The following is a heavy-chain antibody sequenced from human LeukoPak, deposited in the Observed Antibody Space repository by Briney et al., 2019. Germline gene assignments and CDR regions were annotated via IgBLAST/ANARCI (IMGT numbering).Heavy chain of an antibody. Sequence: PGGSLRLSCAASGFTFSDYYMTWIRQPPGKGLEWLGSIYYGGSTYYNPSLKSRVTISVDTSKNQFSLKLSSVTAADTAVYYCARVVIVGATTGEVIWFDPWGQGTLVTVSS. CDR1: GFTFSDYY. CDR2: IYYGGST. CDR3: ARVVIVGATTGEVIWFDP. D-gene: IGHD1-26*01. V-gene: IGHV4-38-2*01. J-gene: IGHJ5*02.